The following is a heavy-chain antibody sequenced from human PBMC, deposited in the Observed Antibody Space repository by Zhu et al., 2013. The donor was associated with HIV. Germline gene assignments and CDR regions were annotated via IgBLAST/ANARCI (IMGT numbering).Heavy chain of an antibody. CDR1: GDTLRNYD. D-gene: IGHD2-8*01. J-gene: IGHJ6*03. CDR2: MNPSSGNT. CDR3: AREGGALDIVLEGAMDV. Sequence: QGQLVQSGAAVEEPGATXRVSCRAFGDTLRNYDVHWVRQAPGQGLVWMGWMNPSSGNTGFQHKFQDRITMTWDTSTMTAHLEMTSLTSDDTAVYYCAREGGALDIVLEGAMDVWGKGTTVTVSS. V-gene: IGHV1-8*01.